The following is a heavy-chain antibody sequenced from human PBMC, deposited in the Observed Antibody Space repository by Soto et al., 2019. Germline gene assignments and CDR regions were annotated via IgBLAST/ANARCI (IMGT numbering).Heavy chain of an antibody. Sequence: QVQLVQSGAEVKKPGSSVTVSCKASGDALTGYTISWVRQARGHGLEWMGGIIPTYGTTNYAQKFQGRVRMTADESTTTVYMELSRLRSEDTAMYFCARDRYYHDNSGYHPQFDSWGQGTLVTVSS. CDR1: GDALTGYT. CDR3: ARDRYYHDNSGYHPQFDS. V-gene: IGHV1-69*01. J-gene: IGHJ4*02. CDR2: IIPTYGTT. D-gene: IGHD3-22*01.